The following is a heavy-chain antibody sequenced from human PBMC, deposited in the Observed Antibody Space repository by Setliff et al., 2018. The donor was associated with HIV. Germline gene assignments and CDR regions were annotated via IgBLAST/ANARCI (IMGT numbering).Heavy chain of an antibody. V-gene: IGHV1-69*13. CDR1: GGTFSSYG. D-gene: IGHD3-22*01. Sequence: SVKVSCKASGGTFSSYGITWVRQAPGQGLEWMGGSTPILDTTNYAQKFQGRVTITADESTSTAYMELSSLRSEDTAVYYCARDYSPTFYYYDSSGTFDYWGQGTLVTVSS. CDR2: STPILDTT. J-gene: IGHJ4*02. CDR3: ARDYSPTFYYYDSSGTFDY.